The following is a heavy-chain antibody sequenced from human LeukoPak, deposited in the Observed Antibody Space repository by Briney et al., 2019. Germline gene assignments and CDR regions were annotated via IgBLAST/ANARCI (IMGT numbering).Heavy chain of an antibody. CDR3: AKALRSRASIAVAGG. CDR2: ISYDGSNK. V-gene: IGHV3-30*18. CDR1: GFTFSSYG. Sequence: GRSLRLSCAASGFTFSSYGMHWVRQAPGKGLEWVAVISYDGSNKYYADSVKGRFTISRDNSKNTLYLQMNSLRAEDTAVYCCAKALRSRASIAVAGGWGQGTLVTVSS. J-gene: IGHJ4*02. D-gene: IGHD6-19*01.